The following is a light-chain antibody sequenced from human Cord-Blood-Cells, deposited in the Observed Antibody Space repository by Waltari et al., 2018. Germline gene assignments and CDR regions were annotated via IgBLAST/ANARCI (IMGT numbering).Light chain of an antibody. V-gene: IGLV2-23*03. J-gene: IGLJ3*02. CDR1: SSDVGRYNL. CDR2: EGS. CDR3: CSYAGSSTFDWV. Sequence: QSALTQPASVSGSPGQSITISCTGTSSDVGRYNLVSWYQQHPGKAPKLMIYEGSKRPSVVSNRFSGSKSGNTASLTISGLQAEDEADYYCCSYAGSSTFDWVFGGGTKLTVL.